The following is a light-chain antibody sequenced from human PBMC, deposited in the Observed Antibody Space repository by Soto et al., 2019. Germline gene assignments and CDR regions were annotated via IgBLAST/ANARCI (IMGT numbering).Light chain of an antibody. CDR3: QQYGSSIT. J-gene: IGKJ5*01. V-gene: IGKV3-20*01. Sequence: EVVLTQSPGTLSLSALEVATLSFMASQSVSSSYLAWYQQKPGQAPRLLIYGASSRATGIPDRFSGSGSGTDLTLTISRLETEDFAVYYCQQYGSSITFGQGTRLEIK. CDR1: QSVSSSY. CDR2: GAS.